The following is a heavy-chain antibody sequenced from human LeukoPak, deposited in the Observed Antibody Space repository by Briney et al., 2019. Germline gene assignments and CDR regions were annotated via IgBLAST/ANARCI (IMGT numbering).Heavy chain of an antibody. D-gene: IGHD3-9*01. CDR3: ASGPTYYDILTGYPTPHGMDV. J-gene: IGHJ6*02. Sequence: ASVKVSCKASGYTFTSYDISWVRQATGQGLEWMGWMNPNSGNTGYAQKFQGRVTMTRNTSISTAYMELSSLRSEDTAVYYCASGPTYYDILTGYPTPHGMDVWGQGTTVTVSS. V-gene: IGHV1-8*01. CDR1: GYTFTSYD. CDR2: MNPNSGNT.